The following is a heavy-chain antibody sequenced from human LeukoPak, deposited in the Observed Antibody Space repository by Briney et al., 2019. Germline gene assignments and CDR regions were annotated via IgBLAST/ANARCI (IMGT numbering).Heavy chain of an antibody. D-gene: IGHD3-3*01. CDR1: GGSISSYY. CDR2: IYYSGST. V-gene: IGHV4-59*01. Sequence: SETLSLTCTVSGGSISSYYWSWIRQPPGKGLEWIGYIYYSGSTNYNPSLKSRVTISVDTSKNQFSLKLSSVTAADTAVYYCARYSVVVPAGGDFWSGYYRPNYYYYGMDVWGQGTTVTVSS. CDR3: ARYSVVVPAGGDFWSGYYRPNYYYYGMDV. J-gene: IGHJ6*02.